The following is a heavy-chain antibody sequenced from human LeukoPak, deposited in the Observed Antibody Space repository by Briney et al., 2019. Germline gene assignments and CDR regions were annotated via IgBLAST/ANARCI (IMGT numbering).Heavy chain of an antibody. V-gene: IGHV3-66*01. CDR2: IYSGGDT. D-gene: IGHD6-13*01. CDR1: GFDVIENY. J-gene: IGHJ5*02. Sequence: GGSLRLSCAVSGFDVIENYVTWVRQAPGKGLEWVSVIYSGGDTDYADSVKGRFTISRDNAKNSLYLQMNSLRAEDTAVYYCATSSRDHVNWFDPWGQGTLVTVSS. CDR3: ATSSRDHVNWFDP.